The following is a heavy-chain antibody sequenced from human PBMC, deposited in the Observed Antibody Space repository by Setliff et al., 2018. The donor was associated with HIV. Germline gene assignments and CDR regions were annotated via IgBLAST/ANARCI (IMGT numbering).Heavy chain of an antibody. CDR3: VRGLGSEFDY. V-gene: IGHV3-72*01. Sequence: PGGSLRLSCAASGFTLSDQYMDWVRQAPGKGLEWVGRTRNKANSYTTEYAASVKGRFTIARDDSKKSLYLQMNSLKIEDTAVYYCVRGLGSEFDYWGQGTLVT. CDR1: GFTLSDQY. D-gene: IGHD2-15*01. J-gene: IGHJ4*02. CDR2: TRNKANSYTT.